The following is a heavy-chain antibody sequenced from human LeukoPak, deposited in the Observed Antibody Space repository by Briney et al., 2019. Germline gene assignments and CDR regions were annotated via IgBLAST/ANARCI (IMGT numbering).Heavy chain of an antibody. Sequence: GESLKISWKGSGYSFTSYWIGLVRQRPGKGLAWMGITYPGDSDTRYSPSFQGQVSISADKSSSTAYLQWSSLKASDTAMYYCARLGGFGDAYYHYGMDVWGQGTTVTVPS. V-gene: IGHV5-51*01. J-gene: IGHJ6*02. CDR2: TYPGDSDT. D-gene: IGHD3-10*01. CDR1: GYSFTSYW. CDR3: ARLGGFGDAYYHYGMDV.